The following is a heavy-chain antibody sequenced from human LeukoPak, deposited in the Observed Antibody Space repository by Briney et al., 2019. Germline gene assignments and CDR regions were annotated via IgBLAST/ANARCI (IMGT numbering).Heavy chain of an antibody. D-gene: IGHD1-26*01. V-gene: IGHV3-33*06. CDR2: IWYDGSNK. CDR3: AKAGGAGSYADY. J-gene: IGHJ4*02. CDR1: GFTFSSYG. Sequence: PGGSLRLSCAASGFTFSSYGMHWVRQAPGKGLEWVAVIWYDGSNKYYADSVKGRFTISRDNSKNTLYLQMNSLRAEDTAVYYCAKAGGAGSYADYWGQGTLVTVSS.